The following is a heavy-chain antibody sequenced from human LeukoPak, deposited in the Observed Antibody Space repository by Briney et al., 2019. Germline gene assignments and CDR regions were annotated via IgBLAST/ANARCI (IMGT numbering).Heavy chain of an antibody. V-gene: IGHV4-59*01. CDR3: AGGTYSYGYDY. Sequence: SETLSLTCTVSGGSLSSYYWSWIPQPPGKGLEWIGYGYYSGGTKYNPSLKSRVTISVDTSKNHLSLRLTSVAAADTAVYYCAGGTYSYGYDYWGQGTLVTVSS. CDR1: GGSLSSYY. J-gene: IGHJ4*02. CDR2: GYYSGGT. D-gene: IGHD5-18*01.